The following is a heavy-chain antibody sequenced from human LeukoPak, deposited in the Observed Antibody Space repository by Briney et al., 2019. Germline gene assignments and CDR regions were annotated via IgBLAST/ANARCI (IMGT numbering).Heavy chain of an antibody. CDR1: GGSISSGDYY. V-gene: IGHV4-30-4*08. J-gene: IGHJ5*02. D-gene: IGHD2-2*03. CDR3: ARGLGYCSSTSCYFYWFDP. CDR2: IYYSVST. Sequence: PSETLSLTCTVSGGSISSGDYYWSGIRQPPGKGLEWIGYIYYSVSTCYNPSLKSHVTISVDPSKTQFSLKLSSVTAADTAVYYCARGLGYCSSTSCYFYWFDPWGQRTLVTVSS.